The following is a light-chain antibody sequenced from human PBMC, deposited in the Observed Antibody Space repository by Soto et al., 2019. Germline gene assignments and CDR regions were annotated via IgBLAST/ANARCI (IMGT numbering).Light chain of an antibody. Sequence: DIQMTQSPSAMSAAVGDRVTITCRASQDIGYHLGWFQQKPGKAPKRLIYSASSLDSGVTSRFSATGTGTEFTFTISSLHPEEFATYYCQLHTTYPRPFGQGTKVDIK. V-gene: IGKV1-17*03. CDR2: SAS. J-gene: IGKJ1*01. CDR3: QLHTTYPRP. CDR1: QDIGYH.